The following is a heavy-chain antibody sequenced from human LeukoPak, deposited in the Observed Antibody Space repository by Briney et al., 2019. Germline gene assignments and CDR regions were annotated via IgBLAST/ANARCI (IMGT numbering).Heavy chain of an antibody. J-gene: IGHJ4*02. D-gene: IGHD6-19*01. CDR3: ARDLECSSGLGCGAAY. V-gene: IGHV3-30*04. CDR2: ISYDGSNK. CDR1: GFTFSSYA. Sequence: GGSLRLSCAASGFTFSSYAMHWVRQAPGKGLEWVAVISYDGSNKYYADSVKGRFTISRDNSKNTLYLQMNSLRAEDTAVYYCARDLECSSGLGCGAAYWGQGTLVTVSS.